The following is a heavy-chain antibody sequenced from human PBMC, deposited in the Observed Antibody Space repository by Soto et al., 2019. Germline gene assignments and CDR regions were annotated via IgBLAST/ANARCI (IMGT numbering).Heavy chain of an antibody. CDR3: AKDLWRGHCTNGVCYFRGFDY. J-gene: IGHJ4*02. CDR1: GFTFSSYA. CDR2: ISSSDDST. V-gene: IGHV3-23*01. D-gene: IGHD2-8*01. Sequence: EVHLLESGGGLVQPGESLRLSCEASGFTFSSYAMSWVRQAPGKGLEWVSAISSSDDSTYYADSVKGRFTISRDNSKNTLYLQMHSLRAEDTAVYYCAKDLWRGHCTNGVCYFRGFDYWGQGTLVTVSS.